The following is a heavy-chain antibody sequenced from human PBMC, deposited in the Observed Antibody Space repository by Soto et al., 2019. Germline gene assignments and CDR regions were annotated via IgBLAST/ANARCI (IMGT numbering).Heavy chain of an antibody. J-gene: IGHJ5*02. CDR1: GFTFSTYW. Sequence: EVQLVESGGGLVQPGGSLRLSCAASGFTFSTYWMHWVRQVPGKGLVWVSRINSDGSTTSYANSVKGRFTISRDNAKNTLFLQMNSLRAEDTAVYYCAGGVATLLAWGQGTLVTVSS. CDR2: INSDGSTT. V-gene: IGHV3-74*01. D-gene: IGHD5-12*01. CDR3: AGGVATLLA.